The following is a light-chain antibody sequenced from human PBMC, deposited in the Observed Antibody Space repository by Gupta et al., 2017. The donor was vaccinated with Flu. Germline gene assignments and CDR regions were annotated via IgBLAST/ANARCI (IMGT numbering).Light chain of an antibody. V-gene: IGKV2-28*01. CDR2: LGS. Sequence: DIVMTQSPLSLPVTPGEPASISCRSSQSLLHSNGYNYLDWYPQKPGKSPQLLIYLGSNRASGVPERFSGSGSGAEFTLKISSVEAEDLGVYYCMQALEAPRTFGQGTKVEMK. CDR3: MQALEAPRT. J-gene: IGKJ1*01. CDR1: QSLLHSNGYNY.